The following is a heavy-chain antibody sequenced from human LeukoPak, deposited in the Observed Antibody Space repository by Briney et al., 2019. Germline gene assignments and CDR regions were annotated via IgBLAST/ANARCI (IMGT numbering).Heavy chain of an antibody. Sequence: SVKVSCKASGGTFSSYAISWVRQAPGQGLERMGGIIPIFGTANYAQKFQGRVTITADESTSTAYMELSSLRSEDTAVYYCVRGYYDFWSGYYYNWFDPWGQGTLVTVSS. D-gene: IGHD3-3*01. CDR1: GGTFSSYA. CDR3: VRGYYDFWSGYYYNWFDP. J-gene: IGHJ5*02. V-gene: IGHV1-69*13. CDR2: IIPIFGTA.